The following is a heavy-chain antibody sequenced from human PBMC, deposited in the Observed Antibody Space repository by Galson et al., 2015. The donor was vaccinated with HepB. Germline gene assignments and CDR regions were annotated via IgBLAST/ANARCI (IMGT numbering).Heavy chain of an antibody. CDR2: INPNSGGT. V-gene: IGHV1-2*06. CDR3: ARGGWTVTRHFDH. D-gene: IGHD4-17*01. J-gene: IGHJ4*02. CDR1: GYTFTSFY. Sequence: SVKVSCKASGYTFTSFYIHWVRQAPGQGLEWMGRINPNSGGTNYAQKFQGRVTMTRDTSISTAYMELSRLRSDDTAVYYCARGGWTVTRHFDHWGQGTLVTVSS.